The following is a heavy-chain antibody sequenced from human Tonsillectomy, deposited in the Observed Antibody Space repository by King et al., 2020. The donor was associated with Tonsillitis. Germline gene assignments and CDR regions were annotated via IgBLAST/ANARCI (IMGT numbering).Heavy chain of an antibody. CDR2: ISYDGSNK. D-gene: IGHD2-21*01. CDR1: GFTFSSYG. CDR3: AKDRGVRLSGLHAFDI. Sequence: VQLVESGGGVVQPGRSLRLSCAASGFTFSSYGMHWVRQAPGKGLEWVAVISYDGSNKYYADSVKGRFTISRDNSKNTLYLQMNSLRAEDTAVYYCAKDRGVRLSGLHAFDIWGQGTMVTVPS. J-gene: IGHJ3*02. V-gene: IGHV3-30*18.